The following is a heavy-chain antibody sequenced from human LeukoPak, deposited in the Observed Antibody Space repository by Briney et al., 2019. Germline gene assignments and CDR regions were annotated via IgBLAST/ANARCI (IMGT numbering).Heavy chain of an antibody. J-gene: IGHJ4*02. D-gene: IGHD2-2*01. CDR3: ARDRVWLLVPAQPDY. V-gene: IGHV3-7*01. Sequence: PGGSLRLSCAASGFTFSSCWMSWVRQAPGKGLEWVANIKEDGSEKYYVDSVKGRFTISRDNAKNSLYLQMNSLRAEDTAVYYCARDRVWLLVPAQPDYWGQGTLVTVSS. CDR2: IKEDGSEK. CDR1: GFTFSSCW.